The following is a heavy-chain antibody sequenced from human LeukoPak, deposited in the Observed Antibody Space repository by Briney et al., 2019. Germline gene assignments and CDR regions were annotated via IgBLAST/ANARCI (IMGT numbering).Heavy chain of an antibody. Sequence: ASVKVSCKASGYTFTSYGISWVRQAPGQGLEWMGWISAYNGNTNYAQKLQGRVTMTTDTSTSTAYMELRSLRSDDTAVYYCARLLDDYSNPILGGARDQGFDYWGQGTLVTVSS. CDR1: GYTFTSYG. D-gene: IGHD4-11*01. J-gene: IGHJ4*02. CDR3: ARLLDDYSNPILGGARDQGFDY. CDR2: ISAYNGNT. V-gene: IGHV1-18*01.